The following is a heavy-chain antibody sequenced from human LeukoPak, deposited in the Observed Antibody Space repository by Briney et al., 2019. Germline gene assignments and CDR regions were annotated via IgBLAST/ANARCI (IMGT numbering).Heavy chain of an antibody. CDR2: ISGSGGST. CDR1: GFTFSSYA. Sequence: GGSLRLSCSASGFTFSSYAMSWVRQAPGKGLEWVSAISGSGGSTYYADSVKGRFTISRDNSKNTLYLQMNSLRAEDTAVYYCAKGLAAAAYYGMDVWGQGTTVTVSS. D-gene: IGHD6-13*01. J-gene: IGHJ6*02. CDR3: AKGLAAAAYYGMDV. V-gene: IGHV3-23*01.